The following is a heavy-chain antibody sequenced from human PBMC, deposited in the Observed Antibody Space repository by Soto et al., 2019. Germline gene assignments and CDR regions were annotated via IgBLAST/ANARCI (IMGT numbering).Heavy chain of an antibody. V-gene: IGHV3-30*18. CDR1: GFTFSSYG. CDR3: AKDRGRVLVAAPLDY. CDR2: ISYDGSNK. D-gene: IGHD2-15*01. J-gene: IGHJ4*02. Sequence: QVQLVESGGGVVQPGRSLRLSCAASGFTFSSYGMHWVRQAPGKGLEWVAVISYDGSNKYYADSVKGRFTISRDNSKNTMYLQRNSLRAEDTAVYYCAKDRGRVLVAAPLDYWGQGTLVTVSS.